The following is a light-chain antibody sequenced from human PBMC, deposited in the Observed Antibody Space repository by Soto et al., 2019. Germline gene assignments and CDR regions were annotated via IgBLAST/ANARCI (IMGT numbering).Light chain of an antibody. CDR2: GNT. Sequence: QSVLTQPPSVSGAPGQRVTFSCTRNSSNIGAGYDVHWYQQLPGTAPKLLIYGNTNRPSGVPDRFSGSKSGTSASLAITGLQAEDEADYHCQSYDSSLSGSVFGGGTKVTVL. CDR3: QSYDSSLSGSV. CDR1: SSNIGAGYD. V-gene: IGLV1-40*01. J-gene: IGLJ2*01.